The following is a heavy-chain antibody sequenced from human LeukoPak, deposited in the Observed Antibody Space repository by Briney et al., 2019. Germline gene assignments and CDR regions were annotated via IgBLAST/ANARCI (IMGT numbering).Heavy chain of an antibody. CDR2: INSDGSTT. CDR1: GFTFSSHW. J-gene: IGHJ4*02. Sequence: PGGSLRLSCAASGFTFSSHWMHWVRQAPGKGLVWVSRINSDGSTTSYADSVKGRFTISRDNAKNTLYLQMNSLRAEDTAVYYCARVMYYYHSSGSIAAYYFDYWGQGTLVTVSS. CDR3: ARVMYYYHSSGSIAAYYFDY. D-gene: IGHD3-22*01. V-gene: IGHV3-74*01.